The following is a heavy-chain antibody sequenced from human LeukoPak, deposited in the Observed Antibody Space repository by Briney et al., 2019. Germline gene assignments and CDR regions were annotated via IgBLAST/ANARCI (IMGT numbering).Heavy chain of an antibody. CDR3: ARHEYSGSYYGLSWFDP. V-gene: IGHV4-39*01. Sequence: SETLSLTCTVSGGSISSGGYYWGWIRHPPGKGLGWMGSIYFGGSTYYNPSLRSRATISVDTSKNQLSLKLSSLTAADTAVYYCARHEYSGSYYGLSWFDPWGQGNLATASS. CDR2: IYFGGST. CDR1: GGSISSGGYY. J-gene: IGHJ5*02. D-gene: IGHD1-26*01.